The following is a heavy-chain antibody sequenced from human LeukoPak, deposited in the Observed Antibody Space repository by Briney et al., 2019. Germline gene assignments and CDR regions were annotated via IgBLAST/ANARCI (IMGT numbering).Heavy chain of an antibody. CDR3: AKDPWPRSSSPLPHY. CDR1: GFTFSSYE. Sequence: PGGSLRLSCAASGFTFSSYEMNWVRQAPGKGLEWVSYISSSGSTIYYADSVKGRFTISRDNSKNSLYLQMNSLRAEDTALYYCAKDPWPRSSSPLPHYWGQGTLVTVSS. J-gene: IGHJ4*02. D-gene: IGHD6-6*01. V-gene: IGHV3-48*03. CDR2: ISSSGSTI.